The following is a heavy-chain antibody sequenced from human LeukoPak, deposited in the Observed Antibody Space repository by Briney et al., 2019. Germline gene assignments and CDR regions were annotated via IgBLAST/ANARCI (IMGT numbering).Heavy chain of an antibody. J-gene: IGHJ6*02. CDR3: AKDHYGDYYYYGMDV. D-gene: IGHD4-17*01. Sequence: GGSLRLSCEASGFTFSSYGMHWVRQAPGKGLEWVAVISYDGSNNYYADSVKGRFTISRDNSKNTLYLQMNSLRAEDPAVYYCAKDHYGDYYYYGMDVWGQGTTVTVSS. CDR2: ISYDGSNN. CDR1: GFTFSSYG. V-gene: IGHV3-30*18.